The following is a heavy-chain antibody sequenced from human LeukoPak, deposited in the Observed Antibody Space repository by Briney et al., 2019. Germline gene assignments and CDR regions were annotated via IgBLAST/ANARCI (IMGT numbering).Heavy chain of an antibody. CDR2: IIPIFGTA. J-gene: IGHJ5*02. CDR3: ARDPPDYYGSGYEGDNWFDP. D-gene: IGHD3-10*01. V-gene: IGHV1-69*05. Sequence: SVKVSCKASGGTFSSYAISWVRQAPGQGLEWMGRIIPIFGTANYAQKFQGRVTITTDESTSTAYLELSSLRSEDTAVYYCARDPPDYYGSGYEGDNWFDPWGQGTLVTVSS. CDR1: GGTFSSYA.